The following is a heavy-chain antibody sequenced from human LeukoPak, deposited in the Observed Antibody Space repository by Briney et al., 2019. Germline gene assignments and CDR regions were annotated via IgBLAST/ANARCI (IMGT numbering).Heavy chain of an antibody. CDR1: GFTFSSYG. CDR2: IYSGGST. CDR3: TQNDY. V-gene: IGHV3-53*01. J-gene: IGHJ4*02. Sequence: GGSLRLSCAASGFTFSSYGMNWVRQAPGKGLEWVSVIYSGGSTYYADSVKGRFTISRDNSKNTLYLQMNSLRAEDTAVYYCTQNDYWGQGTLVTVSS.